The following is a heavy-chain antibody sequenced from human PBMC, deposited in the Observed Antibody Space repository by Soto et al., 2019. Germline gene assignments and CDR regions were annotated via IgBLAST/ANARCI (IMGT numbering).Heavy chain of an antibody. CDR2: ISGSGGST. CDR3: AKDSSYYDFWSGYSTRTRHTPSFDY. Sequence: HPGGSLRLSCAASGFTFSSYAMSWVRQAPGKGLEWVSAISGSGGSTYYADSVKGRFTISRDNSKNTLYLQMNSLRAEDTAVYYCAKDSSYYDFWSGYSTRTRHTPSFDYWGQGTLVTVSS. CDR1: GFTFSSYA. V-gene: IGHV3-23*01. D-gene: IGHD3-3*01. J-gene: IGHJ4*02.